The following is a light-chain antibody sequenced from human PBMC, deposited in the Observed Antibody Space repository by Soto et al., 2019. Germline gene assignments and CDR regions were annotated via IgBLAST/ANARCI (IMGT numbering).Light chain of an antibody. CDR2: GAS. J-gene: IGKJ5*01. CDR1: QTVIRN. V-gene: IGKV3D-15*01. Sequence: EIVMTPSPATLSVSPGGRGNPSCRASQTVIRNLAWYQQKPGQTPRLLIFGASTRASGVPDRISGDGSGTDYTLTISSLEPEDFAVYYCQQRTRWPMTFGQGTRLEIK. CDR3: QQRTRWPMT.